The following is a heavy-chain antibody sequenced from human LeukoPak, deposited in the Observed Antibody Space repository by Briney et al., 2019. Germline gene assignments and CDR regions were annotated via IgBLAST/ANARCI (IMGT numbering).Heavy chain of an antibody. CDR2: IYYSGST. Sequence: LETLSLTCTVSGGSISSYYWSWIRQPPGKGLEWIGYIYYSGSTNYNPSLKSRVTISVHTSKNQFSLKLSSVTAADTAVYYCARALWFGELFFWFDPWGQGTLVTVSS. CDR1: GGSISSYY. V-gene: IGHV4-59*01. D-gene: IGHD3-10*01. J-gene: IGHJ5*02. CDR3: ARALWFGELFFWFDP.